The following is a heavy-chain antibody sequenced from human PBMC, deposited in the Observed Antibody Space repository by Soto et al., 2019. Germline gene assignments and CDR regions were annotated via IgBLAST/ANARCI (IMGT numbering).Heavy chain of an antibody. J-gene: IGHJ3*02. CDR3: ARDGDYYDSSGQHDAFDI. D-gene: IGHD3-22*01. CDR1: GFTFSSYG. CDR2: IWYDGSNK. Sequence: PGGSLRLSCAASGFTFSSYGMHWVRQAPGKGLEWVAVIWYDGSNKYYADSVKGRFTISRDNSKNTLYLQMNSLRAEDTAVYYCARDGDYYDSSGQHDAFDIWGQGTMVTVS. V-gene: IGHV3-33*01.